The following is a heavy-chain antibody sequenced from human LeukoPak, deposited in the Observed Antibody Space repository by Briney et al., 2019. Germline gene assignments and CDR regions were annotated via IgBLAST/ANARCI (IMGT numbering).Heavy chain of an antibody. CDR2: IYHTGST. CDR3: ARLQYCSGTSCYWFDP. V-gene: IGHV4-30-2*01. CDR1: GGSISSGLYS. D-gene: IGHD2-2*01. Sequence: SETLSLTCDVSGGSISSGLYSWSWIRQPLGKGLEWIGYIYHTGSTYYNPSLKSRVTISVDTSKNQSSLRLSSVTAADTAVYYCARLQYCSGTSCYWFDPWGQGTLVTVSS. J-gene: IGHJ5*02.